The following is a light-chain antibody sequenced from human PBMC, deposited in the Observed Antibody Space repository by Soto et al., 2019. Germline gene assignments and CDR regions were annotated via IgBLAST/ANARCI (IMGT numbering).Light chain of an antibody. CDR2: DVS. J-gene: IGLJ3*02. CDR1: SSDIGAYDY. V-gene: IGLV2-14*01. Sequence: QSALTQPASVSGSPGQSITISCTGTSSDIGAYDYVSWYQQHPGKAPKLMIYDVSNRPSGVSDRFSGPKSGNTASLTISGLQADDEADYYCSSYTTSSTRGFGGGTKLTVL. CDR3: SSYTTSSTRG.